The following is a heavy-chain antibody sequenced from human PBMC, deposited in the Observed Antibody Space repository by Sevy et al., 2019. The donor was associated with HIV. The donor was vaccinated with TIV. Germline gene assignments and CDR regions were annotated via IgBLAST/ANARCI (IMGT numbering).Heavy chain of an antibody. Sequence: GGSLRLSCAASGFTFSSYDFHWVRQATGNGLEWVSTIGTLFATYYPDSMKGLFAISRGNAKNSFFLQMNNLTAGATAIYYCTRGLRIPPPYAFDIWGQGTMVTVSS. D-gene: IGHD2-15*01. V-gene: IGHV3-13*01. J-gene: IGHJ3*02. CDR2: IGTLFAT. CDR3: TRGLRIPPPYAFDI. CDR1: GFTFSSYD.